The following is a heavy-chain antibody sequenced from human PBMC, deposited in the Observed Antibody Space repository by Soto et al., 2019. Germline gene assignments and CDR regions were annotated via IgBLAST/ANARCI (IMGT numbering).Heavy chain of an antibody. D-gene: IGHD1-26*01. J-gene: IGHJ4*01. CDR2: IHYSGST. CDR1: GGSISSYY. Sequence: QVQLQESGPGLVKPSETLSLTCTVSGGSISSYYWSWIRQPPGKGLDYIGYIHYSGSTNYNPSLKSRVTISIDTSKNQFSQKLSSVTAADTAVYYGARHGLGLDYWGHGTLVTVSS. V-gene: IGHV4-59*08. CDR3: ARHGLGLDY.